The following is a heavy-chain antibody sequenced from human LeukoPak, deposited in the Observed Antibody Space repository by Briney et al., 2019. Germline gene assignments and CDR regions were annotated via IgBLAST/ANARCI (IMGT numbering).Heavy chain of an antibody. CDR2: INTNTGNP. V-gene: IGHV7-4-1*02. Sequence: GASVKVSCKASGYTFTSYAMNWVRQAPGQGLEWMGWINTNTGNPTYAQGFTGRFVFSLDASVSTAYLQISSLKAEDTAVYYCARAGIVGATYSWFDPWGQGTLVTVSS. D-gene: IGHD1-26*01. J-gene: IGHJ5*02. CDR1: GYTFTSYA. CDR3: ARAGIVGATYSWFDP.